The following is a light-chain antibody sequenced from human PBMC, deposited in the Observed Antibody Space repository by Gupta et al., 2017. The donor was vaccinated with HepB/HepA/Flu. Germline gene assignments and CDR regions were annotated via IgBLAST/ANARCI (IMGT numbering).Light chain of an antibody. V-gene: IGKV1D-12*01. CDR3: QQAHSFPFT. J-gene: IGKJ2*01. Sequence: DIQMTQSPSSVSASVGDRVTITCRASQEISSSLAWYQQKPGQAPKLLIYVATTLQNGVPSTFSGSGSGTDFTLTISSLQPEDFAPYFCQQAHSFPFTFGQGTKLEI. CDR1: QEISSS. CDR2: VAT.